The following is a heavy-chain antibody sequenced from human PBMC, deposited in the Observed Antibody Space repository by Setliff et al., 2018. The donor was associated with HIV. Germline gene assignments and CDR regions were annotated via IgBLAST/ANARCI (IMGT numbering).Heavy chain of an antibody. V-gene: IGHV4-4*02. CDR3: ARHIAGYSAYDLGWFDP. D-gene: IGHD5-12*01. CDR2: IYQSGHT. CDR1: GGSISSNKW. Sequence: PSETLSLTCAVSGGSISSNKWWSWVRQPPGKGLEWIGEIYQSGHTNYNPSLKSRVTMSVDTSKNQLSLNLTSVTAADTAVYYCARHIAGYSAYDLGWFDPWGQGTLVTVSS. J-gene: IGHJ5*02.